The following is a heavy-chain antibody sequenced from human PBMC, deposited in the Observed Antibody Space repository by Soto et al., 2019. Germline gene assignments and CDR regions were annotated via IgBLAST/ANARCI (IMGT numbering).Heavy chain of an antibody. CDR2: ISGSGGST. J-gene: IGHJ4*02. V-gene: IGHV3-23*01. D-gene: IGHD6-19*01. CDR1: GLTFSSYA. CDR3: AKDRAIAVAGTGYFDY. Sequence: EVQLLESGGGLVQPGGSLRLSCAASGLTFSSYAMSWVRQAPGKGLEWVSAISGSGGSTYYADSVKGRFTISRDNSKNTLYLQMNSLRAEDTAVYYCAKDRAIAVAGTGYFDYWGQGTLVTVSS.